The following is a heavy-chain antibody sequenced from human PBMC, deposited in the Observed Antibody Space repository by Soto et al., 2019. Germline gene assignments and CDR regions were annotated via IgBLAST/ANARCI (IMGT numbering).Heavy chain of an antibody. D-gene: IGHD6-6*01. CDR2: IYYSGST. CDR3: ARGRYSSSSKGWFDP. CDR1: GGSISSYY. V-gene: IGHV4-59*01. Sequence: PSETLSLTCTVSGGSISSYYWSWIRQPPGKGLEWIGYIYYSGSTNYNPSLKSRVTISVDTSKYQFSLKLSSVTAADTAVYYCARGRYSSSSKGWFDPWGQGTLVTVSS. J-gene: IGHJ5*02.